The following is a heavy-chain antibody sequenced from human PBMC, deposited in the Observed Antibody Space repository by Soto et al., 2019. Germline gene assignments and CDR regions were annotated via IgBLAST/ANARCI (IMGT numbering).Heavy chain of an antibody. V-gene: IGHV3-30-3*01. CDR1: GFTFSSYA. Sequence: GGSLRLSCAASGFTFSSYAMHWVRQAPGKGLEWVAVISYDGSNKYYADSVKGRFTISIDNSKNTLYLQMNSLRAEDTAVYYCARDPYGDYGVYFDYWGQGTLVTVSS. CDR2: ISYDGSNK. J-gene: IGHJ4*02. D-gene: IGHD4-17*01. CDR3: ARDPYGDYGVYFDY.